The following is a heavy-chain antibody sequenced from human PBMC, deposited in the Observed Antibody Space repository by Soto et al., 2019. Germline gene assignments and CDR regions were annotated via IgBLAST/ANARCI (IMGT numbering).Heavy chain of an antibody. CDR2: INPILSMS. CDR1: GDTFTFYS. D-gene: IGHD3-10*01. Sequence: QVQLVQSGAEVKRPGSSVKVSCKASGDTFTFYSINWVRQAPGLGLEWMGRINPILSMSNYAQRFQGRVTMTANKSTITAYMELSRLSSEHTATYYCASSYGSGYRAFDYWGQGALVTVSS. J-gene: IGHJ4*02. V-gene: IGHV1-69*02. CDR3: ASSYGSGYRAFDY.